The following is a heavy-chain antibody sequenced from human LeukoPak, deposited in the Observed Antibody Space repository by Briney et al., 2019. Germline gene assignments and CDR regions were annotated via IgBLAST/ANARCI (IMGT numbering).Heavy chain of an antibody. CDR1: GGSISSYY. CDR2: IKQDGSEK. V-gene: IGHV3-7*01. J-gene: IGHJ4*02. Sequence: ETLSLTCTVSGGSISSYYWSWVRQAPGKGLEWVANIKQDGSEKYYVDSVKGRFTISRDNAKNSLYLQMNSLRAEDTAVYYCARESFAARWDWGQGTLVTVSS. D-gene: IGHD6-6*01. CDR3: ARESFAARWD.